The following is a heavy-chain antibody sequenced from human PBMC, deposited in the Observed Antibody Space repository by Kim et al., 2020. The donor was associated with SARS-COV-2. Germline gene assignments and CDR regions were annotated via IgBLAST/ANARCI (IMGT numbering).Heavy chain of an antibody. D-gene: IGHD4-17*01. CDR3: ARRPNYGAHYYYGMDV. Sequence: SETLSLTCTVSGGSISSSSYYWGWIRQPPGKGLEWIGSIYYSGSTYYNPSLKSRVTISVDTSKNQFSLKLSSVTAADTAVYYCARRPNYGAHYYYGMDVWGQGTTVTVSS. CDR1: GGSISSSSYY. V-gene: IGHV4-39*01. J-gene: IGHJ6*02. CDR2: IYYSGST.